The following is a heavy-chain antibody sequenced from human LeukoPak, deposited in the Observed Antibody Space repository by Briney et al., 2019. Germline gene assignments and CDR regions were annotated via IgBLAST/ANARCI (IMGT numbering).Heavy chain of an antibody. D-gene: IGHD1-1*01. Sequence: PSETLSLTCAVYGGSFSGYYWSWIRQPPGEGLEWIGYIYYSGSTNYNPSLKSRVTISVDTSKNQFSLKLSSVTAADTAVYYCARGLERRQGWFDPWGQGTLVTVSS. V-gene: IGHV4-59*01. J-gene: IGHJ5*02. CDR3: ARGLERRQGWFDP. CDR2: IYYSGST. CDR1: GGSFSGYY.